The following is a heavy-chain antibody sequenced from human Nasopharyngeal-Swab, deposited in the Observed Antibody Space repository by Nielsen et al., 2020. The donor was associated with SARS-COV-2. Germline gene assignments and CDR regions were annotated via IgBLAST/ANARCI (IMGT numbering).Heavy chain of an antibody. V-gene: IGHV3-23*01. CDR2: ISGSGGST. CDR1: GFTFSSYS. J-gene: IGHJ4*02. CDR3: ANYDSSGYLIDY. Sequence: GESLQISCAASGFTFSSYSMNWVRQAPGKGLEWVSAISGSGGSTYYADSVKGRFTISRDNSKNTLYLQMNSLRAEDTAVYYCANYDSSGYLIDYWGQGTLVTVSS. D-gene: IGHD3-22*01.